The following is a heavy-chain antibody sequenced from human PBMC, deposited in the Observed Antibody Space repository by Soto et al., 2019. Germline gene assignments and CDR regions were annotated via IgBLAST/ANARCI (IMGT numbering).Heavy chain of an antibody. Sequence: LSLTCTVSGGSMSSHSWSWIRQPPGKGLEWIGCMHYSGSTNYNPSLKSRVTMSVDTSKNQFSLKLSSVSAADTAMYYCARDLGYNSSSLGWFDPWGQGTLVTVSS. V-gene: IGHV4-59*11. CDR3: ARDLGYNSSSLGWFDP. J-gene: IGHJ5*02. D-gene: IGHD6-6*01. CDR1: GGSMSSHS. CDR2: MHYSGST.